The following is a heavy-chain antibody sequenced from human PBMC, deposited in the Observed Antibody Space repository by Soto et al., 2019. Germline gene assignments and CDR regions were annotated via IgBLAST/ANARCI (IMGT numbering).Heavy chain of an antibody. V-gene: IGHV3-30*18. CDR2: ISYGGSDK. CDR1: GFTFSSYG. J-gene: IGHJ4*02. CDR3: AKDSWDYGGNFDY. D-gene: IGHD4-17*01. Sequence: QVQLVESGGGVVQPGRSLRLSCVASGFTFSSYGLHWVRQAPGKGLEWVAVISYGGSDKYYADSVKGRFTISRDNSKNTLYLQMNSLRAEDTAVYYCAKDSWDYGGNFDYWGQGTLVTVSS.